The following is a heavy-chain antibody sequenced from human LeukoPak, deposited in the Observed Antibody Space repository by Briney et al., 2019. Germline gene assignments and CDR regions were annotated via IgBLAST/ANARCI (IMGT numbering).Heavy chain of an antibody. V-gene: IGHV6-1*01. J-gene: IGHJ4*02. CDR3: AREERITIFGVVIHYFDY. Sequence: SQTLSLTCAISGDSVSSNSATWNWIRQSPSRGLEWLGRTYYRSKWYNDYAVSVKSRITINPDTSKNQFSLQLNSVTPEDTAVYYCAREERITIFGVVIHYFDYWGQGTLVTVSS. CDR2: TYYRSKWYN. D-gene: IGHD3-3*01. CDR1: GDSVSSNSAT.